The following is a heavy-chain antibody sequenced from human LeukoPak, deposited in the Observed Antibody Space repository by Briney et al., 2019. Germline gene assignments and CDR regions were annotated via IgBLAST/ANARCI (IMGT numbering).Heavy chain of an antibody. CDR2: INHSGST. D-gene: IGHD3-10*01. CDR3: ARGPLTYYYGSGSYYRP. J-gene: IGHJ5*02. Sequence: PSETLSLTCAVYGGSFSGYYWSWIRQPPGKGLEWIGEINHSGSTNYNPSLKSRVTISVDTSKNQFSLKLNSVTAADTAVYYCARGPLTYYYGSGSYYRPWGQGTLVTVSS. CDR1: GGSFSGYY. V-gene: IGHV4-34*01.